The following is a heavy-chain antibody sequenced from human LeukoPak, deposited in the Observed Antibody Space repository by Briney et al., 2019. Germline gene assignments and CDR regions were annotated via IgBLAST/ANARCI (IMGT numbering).Heavy chain of an antibody. D-gene: IGHD5-24*01. CDR2: IYSGGST. J-gene: IGHJ4*02. V-gene: IGHV3-66*01. CDR3: ARVRDGYNYADY. Sequence: GGSLRLSCAASGFTVSSNYMSWVRQAPGKGLEWVSVIYSGGSTYYADSVKGRFTISRDNSKNTLYLQMNSLRAEDTAVYYCARVRDGYNYADYWGQGTLVTVSS. CDR1: GFTVSSNY.